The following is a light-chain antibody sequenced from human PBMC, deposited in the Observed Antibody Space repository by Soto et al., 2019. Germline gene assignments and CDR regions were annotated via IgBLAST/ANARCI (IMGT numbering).Light chain of an antibody. CDR3: CSYAGSSTHVV. CDR2: EGS. V-gene: IGLV2-23*01. J-gene: IGLJ2*01. Sequence: QSALTQPASVSGSPGQSITISCTGTSSDVGSYNLVSWYQQHPGKAPKLMIYEGSKRHSGVSNRFSGSKSGNTAYLTISGLQAEDEAEYYGCSYAGSSTHVVFGGGTKVTVL. CDR1: SSDVGSYNL.